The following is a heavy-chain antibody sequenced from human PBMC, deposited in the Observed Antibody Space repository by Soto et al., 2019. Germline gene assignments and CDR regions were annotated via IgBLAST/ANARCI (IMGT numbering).Heavy chain of an antibody. CDR1: GGTFSSYA. D-gene: IGHD5-18*01. CDR2: IIPIFGTA. CDR3: ATNQEGYSYGYVDY. V-gene: IGHV1-69*01. J-gene: IGHJ4*02. Sequence: QVQLVQSGAEVKKPGSSVKVSCKASGGTFSSYAISWVRQPPGQGLEWMGGIIPIFGTANYAQKFQGRVTITADESTSPAYMELSSLRSEDTAVYYCATNQEGYSYGYVDYWGQGTLVTVSS.